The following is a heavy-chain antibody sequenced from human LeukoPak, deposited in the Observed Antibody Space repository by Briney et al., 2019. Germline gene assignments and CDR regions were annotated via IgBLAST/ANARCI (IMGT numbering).Heavy chain of an antibody. D-gene: IGHD6-6*01. CDR2: IYNSGST. CDR1: GGSISSYY. Sequence: SETLSLTCTVSGGSISSYYWSWIRQPPGKGLEWIGYIYNSGSTNYNPSLKSRVTISVDTSKNQFSLKLSSVTAADTAVYYCARGDGSSVGYYYYYYMDVWGKGTTVTVSS. CDR3: ARGDGSSVGYYYYYYMDV. J-gene: IGHJ6*03. V-gene: IGHV4-59*01.